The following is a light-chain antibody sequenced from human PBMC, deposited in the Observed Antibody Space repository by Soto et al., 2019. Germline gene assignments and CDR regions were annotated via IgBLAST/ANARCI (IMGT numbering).Light chain of an antibody. CDR2: AAS. CDR1: QSISSY. J-gene: IGKJ3*01. CDR3: QQSYSTPFT. V-gene: IGKV1-39*01. Sequence: DIQMTQSPSSLSASVGDRVTITCRASQSISSYLNWYQQKPGKAPKLLIYAASSLQSGVPSRFSGSGSGTDFTHTISSLQPEYFATYYCQQSYSTPFTFGPGTKVDIK.